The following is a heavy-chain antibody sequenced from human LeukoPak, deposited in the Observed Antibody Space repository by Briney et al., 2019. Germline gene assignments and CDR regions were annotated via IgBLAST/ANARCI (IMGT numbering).Heavy chain of an antibody. J-gene: IGHJ6*02. Sequence: SETLSLTCAVYGGSFSGYYWSWIRQPPGKGLEWIGEINHSGSTNYNPSLKSRVTISVDTSKNQFSLKLSSVTAADTAVYYCARERINSSGWYPVYYYGMDVWGQGTTVTVSS. CDR3: ARERINSSGWYPVYYYGMDV. V-gene: IGHV4-34*01. CDR1: GGSFSGYY. D-gene: IGHD6-19*01. CDR2: INHSGST.